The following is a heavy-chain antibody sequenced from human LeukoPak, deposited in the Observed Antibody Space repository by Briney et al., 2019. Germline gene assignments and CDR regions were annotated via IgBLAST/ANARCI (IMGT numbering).Heavy chain of an antibody. CDR2: IFYNGDT. CDR1: GGSISSSSSYY. Sequence: PSETLSLTCTVSGGSISSSSSYYWGWIRHPPGKGLEWIGSIFYNGDTYYNPSLKSRVTISVDTSEMQFSLKLTSVTDADTAVYYCGKVQRGNYYYYYMDVWGKGTTVIVSS. J-gene: IGHJ6*03. CDR3: GKVQRGNYYYYYMDV. V-gene: IGHV4-39*01.